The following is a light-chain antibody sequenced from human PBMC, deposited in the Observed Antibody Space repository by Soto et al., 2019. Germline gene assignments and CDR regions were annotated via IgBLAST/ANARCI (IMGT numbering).Light chain of an antibody. J-gene: IGKJ4*01. CDR3: QPYNNWPLT. CDR1: QSVTNF. Sequence: DIVLTQSPATLALSPGESVTLSCRASQSVTNFLAWYQQKPGQAPRLLMHHASSRATGIPDRFSGSRSGAEFTLTINSLQSEDFAVYYCQPYNNWPLTFGGGTKVDIK. CDR2: HAS. V-gene: IGKV3-11*01.